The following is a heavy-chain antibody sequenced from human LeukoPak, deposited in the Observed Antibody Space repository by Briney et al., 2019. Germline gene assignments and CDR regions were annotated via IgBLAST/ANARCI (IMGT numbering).Heavy chain of an antibody. CDR3: ARDREGYCSSTSCYPSNWFDP. V-gene: IGHV1-69*06. Sequence: GASVKVSCKASGGTFSSYAISWVRQAPGQRLEWMGGIIPIFGTANYAQKFQGRVTITADKSTSTAYMELSSLRSEDTAVYYCARDREGYCSSTSCYPSNWFDPWGQGTLVTVSS. D-gene: IGHD2-2*01. J-gene: IGHJ5*02. CDR1: GGTFSSYA. CDR2: IIPIFGTA.